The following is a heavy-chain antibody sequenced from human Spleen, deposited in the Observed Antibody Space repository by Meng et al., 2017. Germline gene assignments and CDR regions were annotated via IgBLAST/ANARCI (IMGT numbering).Heavy chain of an antibody. Sequence: GESLKISCAASGFTFSNSAMSWVRQAPGKGLEWVSGISIGGGTTYYADSVKGRFTIYRDNSKNTLYLQMNSLRAEDTAIYYCAKDLAFNYDGTWGQGTLVTVSS. CDR1: GFTFSNSA. J-gene: IGHJ4*02. D-gene: IGHD3-22*01. CDR2: ISIGGGTT. V-gene: IGHV3-23*01. CDR3: AKDLAFNYDGT.